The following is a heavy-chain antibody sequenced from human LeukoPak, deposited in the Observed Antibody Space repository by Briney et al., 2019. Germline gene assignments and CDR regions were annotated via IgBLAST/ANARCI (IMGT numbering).Heavy chain of an antibody. J-gene: IGHJ4*02. CDR3: ANDGYKGY. V-gene: IGHV4-34*01. CDR1: DESFSDYS. Sequence: SETLSLTCAVYDESFSDYSWSWIRQPPGKGLEWIGEINHSGSTNYNPSLKSRVTISVDTSKNQFSLKLTSVTAADTAMYYCANDGYKGYWGPGTLVTVSS. CDR2: INHSGST. D-gene: IGHD3-22*01.